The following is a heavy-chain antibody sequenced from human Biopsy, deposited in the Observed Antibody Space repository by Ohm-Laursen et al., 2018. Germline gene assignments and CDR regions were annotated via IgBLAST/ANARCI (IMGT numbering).Heavy chain of an antibody. Sequence: SLRLSCSASGFTFGHYAMHWVRQAPGKGLEWIPLIWYDGTNEDYADSVKGRFTISRDNSKNTLYLQINTLTLEDTAFYYCARGLSSGWYGYFDVWGRGTLVTVSS. CDR2: IWYDGTNE. J-gene: IGHJ2*01. CDR1: GFTFGHYA. V-gene: IGHV3-33*01. CDR3: ARGLSSGWYGYFDV. D-gene: IGHD6-19*01.